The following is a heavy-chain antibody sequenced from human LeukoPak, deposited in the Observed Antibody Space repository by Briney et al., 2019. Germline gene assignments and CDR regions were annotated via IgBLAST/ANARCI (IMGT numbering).Heavy chain of an antibody. CDR3: ARSATEDTAMVVDY. CDR1: GFTFSSYS. J-gene: IGHJ4*02. D-gene: IGHD5-18*01. V-gene: IGHV3-21*01. Sequence: GGSLRLSCAASGFTFSSYSMNWVRQAPGKGLEWVSSISSSSSYIYCADSVKGRFTISRDNAKNSLYLQMNSLRAEDTAVYYCARSATEDTAMVVDYWGQGTLVTVSS. CDR2: ISSSSSYI.